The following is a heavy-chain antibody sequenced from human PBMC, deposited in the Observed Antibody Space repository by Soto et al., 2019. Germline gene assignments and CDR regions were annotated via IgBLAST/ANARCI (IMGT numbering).Heavy chain of an antibody. CDR1: GGSISSYY. CDR3: ARALIAVAGTGDFDY. V-gene: IGHV4-59*01. Sequence: PSETLSLTCTVSGGSISSYYWSWIRQPPGKGLEWIGYIYYSGSTNYNPSLKSRVTISVDTSKNQFSLKLSSVTAADTAVYYCARALIAVAGTGDFDYWGQGTLVTVSS. D-gene: IGHD6-19*01. J-gene: IGHJ4*02. CDR2: IYYSGST.